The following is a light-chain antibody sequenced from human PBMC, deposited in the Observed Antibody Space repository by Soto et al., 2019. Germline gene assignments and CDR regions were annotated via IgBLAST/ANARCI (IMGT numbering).Light chain of an antibody. CDR1: STNIGTNT. Sequence: QSVLTQPPSASGTPGQRVTISCSGSSTNIGTNTVNWYQQFPETAPKLLIYSNNQRPSGVPDRFSGSKSGTSASLAISGLQSKHEAGYYCAAWDDSLNGRVVFGGGTKLTVL. V-gene: IGLV1-44*01. CDR3: AAWDDSLNGRVV. J-gene: IGLJ2*01. CDR2: SNN.